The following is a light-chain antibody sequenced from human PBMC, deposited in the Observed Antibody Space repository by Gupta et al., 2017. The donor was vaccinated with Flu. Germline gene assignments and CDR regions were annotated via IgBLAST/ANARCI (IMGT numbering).Light chain of an antibody. Sequence: TISCTPTSSDVGNYNRVSWYQQQTGKAPKFILYDVDKRPSGGSDRFSGSKSGNTASLTISGLQAEDEGDYYCCAYAGRNTPHLIFGGGTKLTVL. CDR3: CAYAGRNTPHLI. V-gene: IGLV2-23*02. J-gene: IGLJ2*01. CDR1: SSDVGNYNR. CDR2: DVD.